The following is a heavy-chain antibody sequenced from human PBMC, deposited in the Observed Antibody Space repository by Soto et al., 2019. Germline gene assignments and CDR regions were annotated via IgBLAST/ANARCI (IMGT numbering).Heavy chain of an antibody. D-gene: IGHD2-21*01. CDR3: ASSARGDSWFDP. J-gene: IGHJ5*02. CDR2: ISAYNGNT. CDR1: GYTFTSYG. V-gene: IGHV1-18*01. Sequence: GASVKVSCKASGYTFTSYGISWVRQAPGQGLEWMGWISAYNGNTNYAQKLQGRVTMTRNTSISTAYMELSSLRSEDTAVYYCASSARGDSWFDPWGQGTLVTVSS.